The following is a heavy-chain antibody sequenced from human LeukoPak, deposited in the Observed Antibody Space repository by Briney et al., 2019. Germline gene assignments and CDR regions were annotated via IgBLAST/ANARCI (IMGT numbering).Heavy chain of an antibody. D-gene: IGHD5-12*01. CDR3: ARVSVSGYGYYYFDY. CDR2: MYYSGST. Sequence: KASETLSLTCTVSGGSISTYYWSWIRQPPGKGLEWIGYMYYSGSTKYNPSLKSRVTMSVDTSQNQFSLKLSSVTAADTAVYHCARVSVSGYGYYYFDYWGQGSLVTASS. V-gene: IGHV4-59*01. J-gene: IGHJ4*02. CDR1: GGSISTYY.